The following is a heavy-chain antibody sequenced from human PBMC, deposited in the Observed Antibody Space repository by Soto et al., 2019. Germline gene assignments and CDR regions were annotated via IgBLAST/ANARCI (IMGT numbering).Heavy chain of an antibody. CDR3: ASGHHVKVARDYYYYYGMDV. CDR2: IIPIFGTA. D-gene: IGHD5-12*01. J-gene: IGHJ6*02. CDR1: GGTFSSYA. Sequence: GASVKVSCKASGGTFSSYAISWVRQAPGQGLERMGGIIPIFGTANYTQKFQGRVTITADESTSTAYMELSSLRSEDTAVYYCASGHHVKVARDYYYYYGMDVWGQGTTVTVSS. V-gene: IGHV1-69*13.